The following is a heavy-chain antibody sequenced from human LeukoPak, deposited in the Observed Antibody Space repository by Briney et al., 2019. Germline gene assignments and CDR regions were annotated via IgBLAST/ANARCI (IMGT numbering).Heavy chain of an antibody. D-gene: IGHD3-22*01. CDR3: ARSGYYYDSSGYYAHVPDY. Sequence: SETLSLTCTVSGGSVSSGSYYWSWIRQPPGKGLEWIGYIYYSGSTNYNPSLKSRVTISVDKSKNQFSLKLSSVTAADTAVYYCARSGYYYDSSGYYAHVPDYWGRGTLVTVSS. CDR1: GGSVSSGSYY. V-gene: IGHV4-61*01. CDR2: IYYSGST. J-gene: IGHJ4*02.